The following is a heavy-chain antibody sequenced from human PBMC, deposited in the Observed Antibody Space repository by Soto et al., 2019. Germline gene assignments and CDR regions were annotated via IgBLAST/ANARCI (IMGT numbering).Heavy chain of an antibody. V-gene: IGHV3-21*01. CDR2: INGRSNYK. CDR1: GFIFSTYV. Sequence: GGSLRLSCATSGFIFSTYVMNWVRQAPGKGLEWVSSINGRSNYKYYANSVQGRFTISRDNAKNSLFLQMNSLTAEDTAVYYCAGGDGIAGETAAFDYWGHGTLVTVSS. D-gene: IGHD3-16*01. CDR3: AGGDGIAGETAAFDY. J-gene: IGHJ4*01.